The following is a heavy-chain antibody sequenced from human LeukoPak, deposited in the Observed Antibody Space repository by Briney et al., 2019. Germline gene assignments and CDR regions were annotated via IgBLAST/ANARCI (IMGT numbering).Heavy chain of an antibody. J-gene: IGHJ4*02. D-gene: IGHD3-22*01. CDR3: VRESVYYDSSGYYNVLDY. CDR2: ITSSSDYI. Sequence: PGGSLRLSRAASGFTFSCHSMNWVRQAPGKGLEWVSVITSSSDYIYYADSLKGRFTVSRDNAKNSLYLQVNSLRAEDTAVYYCVRESVYYDSSGYYNVLDYWGQGTLVTVSS. CDR1: GFTFSCHS. V-gene: IGHV3-21*01.